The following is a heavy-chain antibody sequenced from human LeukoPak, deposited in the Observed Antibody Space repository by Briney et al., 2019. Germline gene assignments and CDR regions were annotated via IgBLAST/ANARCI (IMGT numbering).Heavy chain of an antibody. CDR3: ARPQYSSGWYVH. V-gene: IGHV1-8*01. J-gene: IGHJ4*02. D-gene: IGHD6-19*01. CDR1: GYTFTSYD. Sequence: ASVKVSCKASGYTFTSYDINWVRQATGQGLEWMGWMNPNSGNTGYAQKFQGRVTMTRNTSISTAYMELSSLRSDDTAVYYCARPQYSSGWYVHWGQGTLVTVSS. CDR2: MNPNSGNT.